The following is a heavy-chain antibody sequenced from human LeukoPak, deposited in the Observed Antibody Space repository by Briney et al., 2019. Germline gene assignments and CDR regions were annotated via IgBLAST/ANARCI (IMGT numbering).Heavy chain of an antibody. D-gene: IGHD2-15*01. Sequence: ASVKVSCTISRYTLFHSSIHWVRPAPGKGLEWMGGFDSEDNEVIYAQMFKDSVTMTEDRTTDKAYMEFRSLRSDASAVYYYSTERSSGLPFFDSWGQGTLVTVSS. J-gene: IGHJ4*02. CDR1: RYTLFHSS. V-gene: IGHV1-24*01. CDR3: STERSSGLPFFDS. CDR2: FDSEDNEV.